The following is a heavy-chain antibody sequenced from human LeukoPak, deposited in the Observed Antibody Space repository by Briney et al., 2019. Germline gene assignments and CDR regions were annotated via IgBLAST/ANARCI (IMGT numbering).Heavy chain of an antibody. CDR1: GYTFNLYY. CDR3: AREDLIAVSGQTFDF. D-gene: IGHD6-19*01. Sequence: ASVKLSCKASGYTFNLYYIHGVRQAPGQGLEWLGRINPHTGATHFAQKFQARVTMARDTSITTAYMELSGLKSDDAAVYFCAREDLIAVSGQTFDFWGQGTLVSVSS. CDR2: INPHTGAT. V-gene: IGHV1-2*06. J-gene: IGHJ4*02.